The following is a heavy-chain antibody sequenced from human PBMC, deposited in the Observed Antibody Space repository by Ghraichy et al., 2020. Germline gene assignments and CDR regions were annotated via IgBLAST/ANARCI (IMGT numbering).Heavy chain of an antibody. Sequence: SETLSLTCTVSGYSISSGYYWGWIRQPPGKGLEWIGSIYHSGSTYYNPSLKSRVTISVDTSKNQFSLKLSSVTAADTAVYYCARANILTGYYIVGYYYYGMDVWGQGTTVTVSS. CDR1: GYSISSGYY. D-gene: IGHD3-9*01. J-gene: IGHJ6*02. CDR3: ARANILTGYYIVGYYYYGMDV. V-gene: IGHV4-38-2*02. CDR2: IYHSGST.